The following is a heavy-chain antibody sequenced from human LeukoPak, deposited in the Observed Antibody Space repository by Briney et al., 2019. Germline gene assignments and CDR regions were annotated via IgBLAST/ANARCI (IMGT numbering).Heavy chain of an antibody. D-gene: IGHD5-18*01. J-gene: IGHJ6*03. CDR1: GFTFSRYS. V-gene: IGHV3-21*01. CDR2: ISSSSSYI. CDR3: ARVGTPMVTIVAPYYMDV. Sequence: GGSLRLSCAASGFTFSRYSMNWVRQAPGKGLEWVSSISSSSSYIYYADSVRGRFTISRDNAKNSLYPQMNSLRAEDTAVYYRARVGTPMVTIVAPYYMDVWGKGTTVTVSS.